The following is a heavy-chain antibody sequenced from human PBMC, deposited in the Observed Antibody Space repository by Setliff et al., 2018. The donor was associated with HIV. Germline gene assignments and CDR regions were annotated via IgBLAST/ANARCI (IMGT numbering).Heavy chain of an antibody. Sequence: SETLSLTCTVSGDSITNDDYYWGWIRQPPGKGLEWIAIIHYNGRAYYDPSLKSRVTIFVDTSKTQFYLKLRSVTASDTAVYYCARYTSKVDWFDPWGQGTLVTVSS. D-gene: IGHD2-2*02. CDR3: ARYTSKVDWFDP. CDR2: IHYNGRA. V-gene: IGHV4-39*01. J-gene: IGHJ5*02. CDR1: GDSITNDDYY.